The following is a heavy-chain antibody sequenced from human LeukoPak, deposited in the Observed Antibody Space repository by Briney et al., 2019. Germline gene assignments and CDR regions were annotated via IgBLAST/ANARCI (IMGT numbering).Heavy chain of an antibody. V-gene: IGHV5-51*01. Sequence: LGESLNISCQGGGYTFTNYWIVWVGQLPGKGLEWMGIIYPGDSDTRYSPSFQGQVTISADTSISTAYLQWSSLKASDTAMYYCARHRSSKGSYYYMDVWGKGTTVTISS. D-gene: IGHD6-6*01. CDR2: IYPGDSDT. J-gene: IGHJ6*03. CDR3: ARHRSSKGSYYYMDV. CDR1: GYTFTNYW.